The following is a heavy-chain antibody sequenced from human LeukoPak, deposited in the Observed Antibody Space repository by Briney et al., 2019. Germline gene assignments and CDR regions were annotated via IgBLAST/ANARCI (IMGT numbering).Heavy chain of an antibody. Sequence: PSETLSLTCTVSGTSISSGAYSWSWVRQHPGKGLEWIAYIYYSGNTYYNPSLKRRVTLSVDTSKNQFSLKLSSVTAADTAVYYCARTITIFGALGYFGYWGQGTLITVSS. D-gene: IGHD3-3*01. J-gene: IGHJ4*02. V-gene: IGHV4-31*03. CDR2: IYYSGNT. CDR3: ARTITIFGALGYFGY. CDR1: GTSISSGAYS.